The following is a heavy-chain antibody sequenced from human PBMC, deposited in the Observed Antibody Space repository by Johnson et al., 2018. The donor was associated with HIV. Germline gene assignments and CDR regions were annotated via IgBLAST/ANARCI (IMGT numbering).Heavy chain of an antibody. CDR1: GFTFSSYE. V-gene: IGHV3-48*03. J-gene: IGHJ3*02. Sequence: VQLVESGGGLVQIGGSLRLSCAASGFTFSSYEMNWVRHAPGKGLEWVSYISSSRSLIHYADSVKGRFTISRDNSKNTLYLQMNSLRAEDTAVYYCAKEGSGYFHAFDIWGQGTMVTVSS. CDR3: AKEGSGYFHAFDI. CDR2: ISSSRSLI. D-gene: IGHD3-22*01.